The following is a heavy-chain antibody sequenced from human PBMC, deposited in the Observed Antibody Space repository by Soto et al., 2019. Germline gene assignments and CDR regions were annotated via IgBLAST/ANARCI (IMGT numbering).Heavy chain of an antibody. CDR2: IWYDGSNK. V-gene: IGHV3-33*01. D-gene: IGHD6-13*01. CDR3: AISRIAAAVHYYMDV. Sequence: QVQRVESGGGVVQPGRSLRLSCAASGFTFSSYGRHWVRQAPGKGLEWVAVIWYDGSNKYYADSVKGRLTISRDNSKNTLYLQMNRLRAEDTAVYYCAISRIAAAVHYYMDVWGKWTTVTVSS. J-gene: IGHJ6*03. CDR1: GFTFSSYG.